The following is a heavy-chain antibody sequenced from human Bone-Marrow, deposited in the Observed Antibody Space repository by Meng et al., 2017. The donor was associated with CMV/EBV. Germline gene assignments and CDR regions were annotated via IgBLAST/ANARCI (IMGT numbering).Heavy chain of an antibody. CDR3: ARDLEGGATMIVVPEHAFDI. V-gene: IGHV3-30*02. Sequence: GESLKISCAASGFTFSSYGMHWVRQAPGKGLEWVAFIRYDGSNKYYADSVKGRFTISRDNSKNTLYLQMNSPRAEDTAVYYCARDLEGGATMIVVPEHAFDIWGQGTMVTF. D-gene: IGHD3-22*01. CDR2: IRYDGSNK. J-gene: IGHJ3*02. CDR1: GFTFSSYG.